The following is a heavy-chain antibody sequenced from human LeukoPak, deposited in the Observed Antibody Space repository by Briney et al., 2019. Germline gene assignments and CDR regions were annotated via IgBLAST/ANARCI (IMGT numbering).Heavy chain of an antibody. CDR1: GGSISSGGYS. D-gene: IGHD3-22*01. Sequence: PSETLSLTCAVSGGSISSGGYSWSWIRQPPGKGLEWIGYIYHSGSTHYNPSLKSRVTISVDRSTKQFSLKLSSVSAADTAVYYCARGFSYYYDSSAKRAFDIWGQGTMVTVSS. V-gene: IGHV4-30-2*01. CDR3: ARGFSYYYDSSAKRAFDI. CDR2: IYHSGST. J-gene: IGHJ3*02.